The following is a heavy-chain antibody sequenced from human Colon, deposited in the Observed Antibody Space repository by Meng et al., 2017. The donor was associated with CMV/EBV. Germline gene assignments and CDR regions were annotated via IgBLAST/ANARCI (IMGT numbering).Heavy chain of an antibody. Sequence: QPQEAGPGLVKPAETLSLTCSDSGDPIRSGSHSWAWFRQPPGKRLEWIGSMYFSGIADYNPSLKSRVTIPLHATQKQFSLRLTSVTAADSAVYFCARDLTNKWFYYWGQGTLVTVSS. D-gene: IGHD1-26*01. J-gene: IGHJ4*02. CDR3: ARDLTNKWFYY. CDR1: GDPIRSGSHS. CDR2: MYFSGIA. V-gene: IGHV4-39*07.